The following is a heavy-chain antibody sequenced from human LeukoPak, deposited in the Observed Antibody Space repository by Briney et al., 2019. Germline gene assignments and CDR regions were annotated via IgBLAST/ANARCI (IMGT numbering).Heavy chain of an antibody. J-gene: IGHJ4*02. Sequence: GGSLRLSCAASGFTFSSYAMSWVRQAPGKGLEWVSAISGSGGSTYYADSVKGRFTISRDKSKNTLYLQMNSLRAEDTAVYYCAKVDILTYYYPTGYWGQGTLVTVSS. CDR2: ISGSGGST. CDR1: GFTFSSYA. D-gene: IGHD3-22*01. V-gene: IGHV3-23*01. CDR3: AKVDILTYYYPTGY.